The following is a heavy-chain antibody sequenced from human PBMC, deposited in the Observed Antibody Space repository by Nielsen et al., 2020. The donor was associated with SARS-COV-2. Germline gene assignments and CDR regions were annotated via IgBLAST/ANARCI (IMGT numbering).Heavy chain of an antibody. CDR3: AKDLVGQLYFQH. CDR2: ISGSGGST. J-gene: IGHJ1*01. V-gene: IGHV3-23*01. Sequence: GESLKISCAASGFTFGKYGMSWVRQAPGKGLEWVSAISGSGGSTYYADSVKGRFTISRDNSKNTLYLQMNSLRAEDTAVYYCAKDLVGQLYFQHWGQGTLVTVSS. D-gene: IGHD6-13*01. CDR1: GFTFGKYG.